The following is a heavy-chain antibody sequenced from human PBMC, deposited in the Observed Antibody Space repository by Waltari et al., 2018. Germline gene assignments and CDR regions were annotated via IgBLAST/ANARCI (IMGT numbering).Heavy chain of an antibody. CDR1: GYTLTELS. CDR2: FDPEDGET. CDR3: AQDPYSGSPLG. V-gene: IGHV1-24*01. D-gene: IGHD1-26*01. J-gene: IGHJ4*02. Sequence: QVQLVQSGAEVKKPGASVKVSCKVSGYTLTELSMHWVRQAPGKGLEWMGGFDPEDGETIYAQKFQGRVTMTRDTSISTAYMELSRLRSDDTAVYYCAQDPYSGSPLGWGQGTLVTVSS.